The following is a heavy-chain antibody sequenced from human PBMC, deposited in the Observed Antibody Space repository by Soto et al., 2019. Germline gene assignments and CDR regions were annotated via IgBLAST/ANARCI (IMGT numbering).Heavy chain of an antibody. CDR1: GFTFGDYS. V-gene: IGHV3-49*03. CDR3: ARGLLFGDN. Sequence: GGSLRLSCTTSGFTFGDYSMSWFRQAPGKGLEWVGCIRSKASPGTTEYAASVKDRITISRDDSKSIAYLQMNSLKTEDTAVYYCARGLLFGDNWGQGTLVTVSS. J-gene: IGHJ4*02. D-gene: IGHD3-10*01. CDR2: IRSKASPGTT.